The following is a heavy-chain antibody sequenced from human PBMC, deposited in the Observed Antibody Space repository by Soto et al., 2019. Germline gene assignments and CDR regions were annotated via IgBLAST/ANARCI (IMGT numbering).Heavy chain of an antibody. CDR2: ISWNSAGI. Sequence: PGGSLRLSCAASGLTFDDYAMHWVRQAPGKCLEWVSRISWNSAGIDYADSVKGRFTISRDNAKNSLYLQLNSLRPEDTAFYYCAKDRDAAGRAFRVDYWGRGTLVTVSS. J-gene: IGHJ4*01. CDR1: GLTFDDYA. CDR3: AKDRDAAGRAFRVDY. V-gene: IGHV3-9*01. D-gene: IGHD6-6*01.